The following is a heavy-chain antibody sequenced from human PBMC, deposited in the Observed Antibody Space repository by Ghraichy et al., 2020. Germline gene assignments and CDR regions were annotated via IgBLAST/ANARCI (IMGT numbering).Heavy chain of an antibody. J-gene: IGHJ4*02. CDR3: ARYSYGGSYFDC. V-gene: IGHV4-59*08. CDR1: GGSINSYY. D-gene: IGHD5-18*01. CDR2: ISDSGST. Sequence: SETLSLTCTVSGGSINSYYWSWIRQSPAKGLEWIGYISDSGSTNYNPSLRRRVTISVDTSKNQFSLTLRSVTVADTAVYYCARYSYGGSYFDCWGQGTLVTVSS.